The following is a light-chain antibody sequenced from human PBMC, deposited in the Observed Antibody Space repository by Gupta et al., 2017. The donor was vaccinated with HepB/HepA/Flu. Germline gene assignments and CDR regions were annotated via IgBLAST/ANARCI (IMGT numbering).Light chain of an antibody. J-gene: IGKJ5*01. Sequence: DILMTQFPDSLAVSLRERATINCKSSPSVLYSSNNTSYFAWYQQTPKPGQPPKLLLNWASTGLSGVPDTFSGSGLGGDFTLTISSLLAEDVAVYYCQQEYSTPITFGQGTQMEIK. V-gene: IGKV4-1*01. CDR3: QQEYSTPIT. CDR1: PSVLYSSNNTSY. CDR2: WAS.